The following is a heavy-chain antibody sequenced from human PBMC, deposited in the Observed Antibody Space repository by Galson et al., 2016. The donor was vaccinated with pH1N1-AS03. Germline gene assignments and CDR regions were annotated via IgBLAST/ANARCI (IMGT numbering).Heavy chain of an antibody. CDR3: GRQDSGAYYLDS. V-gene: IGHV4-31*01. CDR1: GGSISSGGYY. D-gene: IGHD1-26*01. CDR2: IFHSVST. J-gene: IGHJ4*02. Sequence: TLSLTCTVSGGSISSGGYYWNWIRPHPGKGLEWIGYIFHSVSTYYNPSLESLVSISVDTSKHQFSLKLKSAAAADTAVYCCGRQDSGAYYLDSWGPGTLVTVSS.